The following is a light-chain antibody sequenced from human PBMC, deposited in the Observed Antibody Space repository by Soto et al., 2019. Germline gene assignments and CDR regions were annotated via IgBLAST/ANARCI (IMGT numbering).Light chain of an antibody. Sequence: DIQMTQSPSSLSASVGDRGTNICQASQDINNYLNWYQQKPGKAPKLLIYNSSNLEIGVPSSFNGRGYGTSFSLTISRLTPEYIAIYYCHQFDNIPVPFGQATRLEHK. V-gene: IGKV1-33*01. CDR3: HQFDNIPVP. J-gene: IGKJ5*01. CDR2: NSS. CDR1: QDINNY.